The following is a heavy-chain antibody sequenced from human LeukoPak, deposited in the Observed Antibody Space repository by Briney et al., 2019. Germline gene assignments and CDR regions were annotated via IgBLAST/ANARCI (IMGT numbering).Heavy chain of an antibody. Sequence: AGGPLRLSCAASGFTFDDYGMSWVRQAPGKGLEWVSGINWNGGSTGYADSVKGRFTISRDNAKNSLYLQMNSLRAEDTALYHCARDPTLGYCSGGSCYPIPYGMDVWGQGTTVTVSS. CDR2: INWNGGST. CDR1: GFTFDDYG. CDR3: ARDPTLGYCSGGSCYPIPYGMDV. J-gene: IGHJ6*02. V-gene: IGHV3-20*01. D-gene: IGHD2-15*01.